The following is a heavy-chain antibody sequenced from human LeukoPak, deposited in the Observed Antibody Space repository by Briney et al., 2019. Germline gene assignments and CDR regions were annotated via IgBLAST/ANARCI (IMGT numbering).Heavy chain of an antibody. Sequence: GGSLRLSCAASGFTFSSYSMNWVRQAPGKGLEWVSSIGTSSSYIYYADSLKGRFTISRDNAKNSLYLQMNSLRAEDTAVYYCARRATSERGHSYGLDYWGQGTLVTVSS. D-gene: IGHD5-18*01. CDR1: GFTFSSYS. J-gene: IGHJ4*02. CDR2: IGTSSSYI. V-gene: IGHV3-21*01. CDR3: ARRATSERGHSYGLDY.